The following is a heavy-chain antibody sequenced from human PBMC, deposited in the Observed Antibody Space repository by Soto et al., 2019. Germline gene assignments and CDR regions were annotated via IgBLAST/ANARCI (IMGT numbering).Heavy chain of an antibody. CDR1: GFTFSSYW. Sequence: GGSLRLSCAASGFTFSSYWMSWVRQAPGKGLEWVANIKQDGSEKCYVDSVKGRFTISRDNAKNSLYLQMNSLRAEDTAVYYCARATTGASVGADAFDIWGQGTMVTVSS. CDR3: ARATTGASVGADAFDI. V-gene: IGHV3-7*01. J-gene: IGHJ3*02. D-gene: IGHD7-27*01. CDR2: IKQDGSEK.